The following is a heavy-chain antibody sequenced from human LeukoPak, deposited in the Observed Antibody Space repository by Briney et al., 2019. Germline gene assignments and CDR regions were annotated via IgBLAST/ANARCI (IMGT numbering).Heavy chain of an antibody. V-gene: IGHV3-74*01. CDR3: ARDRDYDFWSGTVVPYYFDY. CDR2: INGDGSST. J-gene: IGHJ4*02. CDR1: GFTFSSYW. D-gene: IGHD3-3*01. Sequence: PGGSLRLSCAASGFTFSSYWMHWVRQAPGKGLVWVSRINGDGSSTSYADSVKGRFTISRDNAKNTLYLQMNSLRAEDTAVYYCARDRDYDFWSGTVVPYYFDYWGQGTLVTVSS.